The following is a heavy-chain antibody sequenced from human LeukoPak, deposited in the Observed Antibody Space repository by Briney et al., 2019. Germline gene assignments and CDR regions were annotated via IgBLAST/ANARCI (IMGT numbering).Heavy chain of an antibody. V-gene: IGHV4-39*07. CDR1: GGSISSSSYY. D-gene: IGHD4-23*01. J-gene: IGHJ4*02. CDR3: ARIYGGNVAFDY. Sequence: SETLSLTCTVSGGSISSSSYYWGWIRQPPGKGLEWIGSIYYSGSTYYNPSLKSRVTISVGTSKNQFSLKLSSVTAADTAVYYCARIYGGNVAFDYWGQGTLVTVSS. CDR2: IYYSGST.